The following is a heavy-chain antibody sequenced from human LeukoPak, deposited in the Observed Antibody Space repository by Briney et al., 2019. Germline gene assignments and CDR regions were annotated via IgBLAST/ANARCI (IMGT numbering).Heavy chain of an antibody. Sequence: GGSLRLSCAASGFMVSSNYMSWVRQAPGKGLEWVSVIYSGGSTYYADSVKGRFTISRDNSKNTLYLQMNSLRAENTAMYYCARGKDDAFDIWGQGTMVTVSS. V-gene: IGHV3-53*01. CDR2: IYSGGST. CDR3: ARGKDDAFDI. CDR1: GFMVSSNY. J-gene: IGHJ3*02.